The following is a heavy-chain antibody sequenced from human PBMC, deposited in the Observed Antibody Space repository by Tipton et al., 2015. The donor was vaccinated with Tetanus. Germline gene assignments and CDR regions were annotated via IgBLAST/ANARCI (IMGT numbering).Heavy chain of an antibody. J-gene: IGHJ4*02. V-gene: IGHV4-61*01. CDR2: IYYSGST. D-gene: IGHD3-9*01. Sequence: GLVKPSETLSLTCTVSGGSVSSGSYYWSWIRQPPGKGLEWIGYIYYSGSTNYNPSLKSRVTISVDTSKNQFSLKLSSVTAADTAVYYCARVIYDILTGYHIDYWGQGTLVTDSS. CDR1: GGSVSSGSYY. CDR3: ARVIYDILTGYHIDY.